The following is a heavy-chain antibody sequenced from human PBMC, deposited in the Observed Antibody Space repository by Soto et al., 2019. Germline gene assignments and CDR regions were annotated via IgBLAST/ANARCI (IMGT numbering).Heavy chain of an antibody. J-gene: IGHJ3*02. CDR2: IYWDDDK. Sequence: KESGPTLVKPTQTLTLTCTFSGFSLSTSGVGVGWIRQPPGKALEWLALIYWDDDKRYSPSLKSRPTITKDTSKNQVVLTMTNMDPVDTATYYCAHGGGDFWSGYDDAFDIWGQGTMVTVSS. CDR1: GFSLSTSGVG. V-gene: IGHV2-5*02. CDR3: AHGGGDFWSGYDDAFDI. D-gene: IGHD3-3*01.